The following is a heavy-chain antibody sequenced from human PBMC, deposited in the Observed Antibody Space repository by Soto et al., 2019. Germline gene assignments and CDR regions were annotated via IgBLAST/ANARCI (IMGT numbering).Heavy chain of an antibody. Sequence: GVSLRLSCAASGFTFSSYTMHWVRQAPGKGLEWVSSISSGSSLLYYADSVRGRFTISRDNAKNSLYLQMNSLRAEDTAVYYCAKYASAAAGPNAGRYFQHWGQGTLVTVSS. CDR2: ISSGSSLL. V-gene: IGHV3-21*04. CDR1: GFTFSSYT. D-gene: IGHD6-13*01. J-gene: IGHJ1*01. CDR3: AKYASAAAGPNAGRYFQH.